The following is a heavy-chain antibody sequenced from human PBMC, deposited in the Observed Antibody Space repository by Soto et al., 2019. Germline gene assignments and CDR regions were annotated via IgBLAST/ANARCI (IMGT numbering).Heavy chain of an antibody. D-gene: IGHD1-26*01. CDR3: AKDGGGSSLDY. V-gene: IGHV3-30*18. CDR1: GVTFISDG. Sequence: RGGALRLSCSASGVTFISDGMHWVRQAPGKGLEWVAVISYDGSNKYYADSVKGRFTISRDNSKNTLYLQMNSLRAEDTAVYYCAKDGGGSSLDYWGQGTLVTVSS. CDR2: ISYDGSNK. J-gene: IGHJ4*02.